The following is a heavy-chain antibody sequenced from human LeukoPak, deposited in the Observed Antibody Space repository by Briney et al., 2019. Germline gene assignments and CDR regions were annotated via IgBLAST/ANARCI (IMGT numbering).Heavy chain of an antibody. Sequence: GSLRLSCAASGFTFSDYAMHWVRQAPGKGLECVSRISSNGGSTYYANSVKGRFTISRDNPKNTLFLQMGSLRAEDMAVYYCAREECSGGSCYFDYWGQGTLVTVSS. CDR2: ISSNGGST. CDR3: AREECSGGSCYFDY. J-gene: IGHJ4*02. CDR1: GFTFSDYA. V-gene: IGHV3-64*01. D-gene: IGHD2-15*01.